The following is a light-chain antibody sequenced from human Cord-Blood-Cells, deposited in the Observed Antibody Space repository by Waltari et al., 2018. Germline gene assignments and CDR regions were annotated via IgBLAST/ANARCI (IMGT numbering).Light chain of an antibody. CDR3: QHASSLPPI. CDR1: QGISSW. CDR2: AAS. V-gene: IGKV1-12*01. J-gene: IGKJ4*01. Sequence: DIQMPQSPSPLLSSVGDRVTITRRASQGISSWLAWYQQRPGKAPKLLVYAASSVQSGVPTMFSGSGSGTDFTLTSSSLQPEDFATYYCQHASSLPPIFGGGTKVEIK.